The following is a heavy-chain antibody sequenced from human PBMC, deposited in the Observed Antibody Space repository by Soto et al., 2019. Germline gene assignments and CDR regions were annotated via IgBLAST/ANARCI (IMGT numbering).Heavy chain of an antibody. CDR2: FYYSEST. J-gene: IGHJ6*02. CDR3: ARLGGYCSSTSCYGFYGMDV. CDR1: GGSISSGPYS. V-gene: IGHV4-39*01. Sequence: QLQLQESGPGLVKPSETLSLTCTVSGGSISSGPYSWGWIHQPPGEGLEWIGTFYYSESTYYNPSLEGRVTISVDTSKNQFSLKVSSVTVADTAVYYCARLGGYCSSTSCYGFYGMDVWGQGTTVTVSS. D-gene: IGHD2-2*01.